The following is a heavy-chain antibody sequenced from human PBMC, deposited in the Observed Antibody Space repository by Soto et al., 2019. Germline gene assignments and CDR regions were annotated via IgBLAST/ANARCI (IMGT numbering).Heavy chain of an antibody. Sequence: APVKVSCKASGYTFTSYDINWVRQATGQGLEWMGWMNPNSGNTGYAQKFQGRVTMTRNTSISTAYMELSSLRSEDTAVYYCARESVYDFWSGYYNDPYGMDVWGQGTTVTVSS. CDR2: MNPNSGNT. V-gene: IGHV1-8*01. J-gene: IGHJ6*02. D-gene: IGHD3-3*01. CDR3: ARESVYDFWSGYYNDPYGMDV. CDR1: GYTFTSYD.